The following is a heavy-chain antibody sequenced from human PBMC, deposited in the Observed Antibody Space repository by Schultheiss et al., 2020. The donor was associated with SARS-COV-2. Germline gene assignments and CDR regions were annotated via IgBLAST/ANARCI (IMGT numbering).Heavy chain of an antibody. V-gene: IGHV1-69*13. CDR2: IIPIFGTA. CDR1: GGTFSSYA. CDR3: ARDPLLGYGDYFDY. Sequence: SVKVSCKASGGTFSSYAISSVRQAPGQGLEWMGGIIPIFGTANYAQKFQGRVTITADESTSTAYMELSSLRSEDTAVYYCARDPLLGYGDYFDYWGQGTLVTVSS. J-gene: IGHJ4*02. D-gene: IGHD4-17*01.